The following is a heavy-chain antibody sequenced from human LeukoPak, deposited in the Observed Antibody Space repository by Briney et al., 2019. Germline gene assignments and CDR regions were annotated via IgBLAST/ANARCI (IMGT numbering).Heavy chain of an antibody. V-gene: IGHV4-34*01. Sequence: SETLSLTCAVYGGSFSGYYWSWIRQPPGKGLEWIGEINHSGSTNYNPSLKSRVTISVDTSKNQFSLKLSSVTAADTAVYYCARGRSSSWYVYYYGMDVWGQGTTVTVSS. CDR3: ARGRSSSWYVYYYGMDV. D-gene: IGHD6-13*01. CDR2: INHSGST. CDR1: GGSFSGYY. J-gene: IGHJ6*02.